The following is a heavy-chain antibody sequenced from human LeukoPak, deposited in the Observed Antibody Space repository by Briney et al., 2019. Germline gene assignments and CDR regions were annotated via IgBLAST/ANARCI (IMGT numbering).Heavy chain of an antibody. Sequence: TGGSLRLSCAVSGFTFSSYGMHWVRQAPGKGLEWVAVISYDGSNKYYADSVKGRFTISRDNSKNTLYLQMNSLRAEDTAVYYCAKDWVVVASTPEFDPWGQGTLVTVSS. D-gene: IGHD2-15*01. CDR1: GFTFSSYG. CDR2: ISYDGSNK. CDR3: AKDWVVVASTPEFDP. J-gene: IGHJ5*02. V-gene: IGHV3-30*18.